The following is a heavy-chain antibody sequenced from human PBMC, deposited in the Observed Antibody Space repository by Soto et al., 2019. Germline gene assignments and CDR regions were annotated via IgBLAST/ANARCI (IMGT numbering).Heavy chain of an antibody. CDR2: ISSSSSYI. D-gene: IGHD5-18*01. CDR3: ARARYSYHNPVHFDY. CDR1: GFTFSSYS. V-gene: IGHV3-21*01. J-gene: IGHJ4*02. Sequence: GGSLRLSCAASGFTFSSYSMNWVRQAPGKGLEWVSSISSSSSYIYYADSVKGRFTISRDNAKSSLYLQMNSLRAEDTAVYYCARARYSYHNPVHFDYWGQGTLVTVSS.